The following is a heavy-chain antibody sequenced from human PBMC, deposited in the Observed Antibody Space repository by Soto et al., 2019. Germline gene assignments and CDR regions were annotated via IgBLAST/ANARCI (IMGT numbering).Heavy chain of an antibody. Sequence: SETLSLTCTVSGGSISSLYWTWIRQPPGKGLEWIGYMSYSGSTNYNPSLNGRVTISVDTSKNQFSLKLSSVTAADTAVYYCAIASIWVGGMDVWGQGTTVTVSS. D-gene: IGHD1-26*01. CDR3: AIASIWVGGMDV. CDR1: GGSISSLY. V-gene: IGHV4-59*08. CDR2: MSYSGST. J-gene: IGHJ6*02.